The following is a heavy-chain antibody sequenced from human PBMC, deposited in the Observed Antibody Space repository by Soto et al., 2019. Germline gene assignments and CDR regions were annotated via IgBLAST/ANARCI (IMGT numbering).Heavy chain of an antibody. CDR2: IREDGSEK. D-gene: IGHD3-22*01. CDR3: ARGWGYFDSSGFPYLYAMDV. CDR1: GFTFSTYW. V-gene: IGHV3-7*01. J-gene: IGHJ6*02. Sequence: GGSLRLSCAASGFTFSTYWMSWVRQAPGKGLEWVANIREDGSEKYYVDSVEGRFTISRDNAKNSLYLQMTSLRAEDTALYYCARGWGYFDSSGFPYLYAMDVWGQGTTVTAP.